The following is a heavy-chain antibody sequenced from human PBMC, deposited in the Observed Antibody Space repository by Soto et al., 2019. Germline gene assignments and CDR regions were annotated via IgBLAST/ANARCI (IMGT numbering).Heavy chain of an antibody. D-gene: IGHD3-3*01. CDR1: GFTFSRHW. Sequence: EVQLVECGGGLVQPGGSLRLSCGASGFTFSRHWMHWVRQVPGKGLVWVSRITNDGSSTSYADSVKGRFTVSRDNAKNTLYLQMSSLRAEDTAVYYCVRVGAGWAFDIWGQGTMVTVSA. CDR2: ITNDGSST. J-gene: IGHJ3*02. CDR3: VRVGAGWAFDI. V-gene: IGHV3-74*01.